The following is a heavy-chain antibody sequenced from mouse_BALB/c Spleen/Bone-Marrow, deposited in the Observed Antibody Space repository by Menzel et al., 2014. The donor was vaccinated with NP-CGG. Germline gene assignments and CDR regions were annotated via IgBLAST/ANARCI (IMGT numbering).Heavy chain of an antibody. CDR1: GYAFTNYL. CDR2: INPGSGDT. Sequence: VQLQESGTELVRPGTLVKVSCKASGYAFTNYLIEWVKQRPGQGLEWIGVINPGSGDTSYNEKFRGKATLTADKSSSTAYMQLSSLTSDDSAVYFCARNANWLFAYWGQGTLVTVPA. J-gene: IGHJ3*01. CDR3: ARNANWLFAY. V-gene: IGHV1-54*01. D-gene: IGHD4-1*01.